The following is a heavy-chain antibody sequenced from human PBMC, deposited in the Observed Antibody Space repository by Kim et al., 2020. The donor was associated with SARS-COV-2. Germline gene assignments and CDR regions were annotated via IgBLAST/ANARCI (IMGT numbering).Heavy chain of an antibody. D-gene: IGHD6-19*01. J-gene: IGHJ4*02. CDR2: INHSGST. Sequence: SETLSLTCAVYGGSFSGYYWSWIRQPPGKGLEWIGEINHSGSTNYNPSLKSRVTISVDTSKNQFSLKLSSVTAADTAVYYCARGRSRWKTVAGTPRHYYFDYWGQGTLVTVSS. CDR3: ARGRSRWKTVAGTPRHYYFDY. V-gene: IGHV4-34*01. CDR1: GGSFSGYY.